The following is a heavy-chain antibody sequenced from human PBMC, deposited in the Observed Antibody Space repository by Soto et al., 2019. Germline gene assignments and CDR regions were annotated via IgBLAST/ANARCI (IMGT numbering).Heavy chain of an antibody. J-gene: IGHJ4*02. CDR3: ASSTHGSGSLMGYFDY. Sequence: PSQTLSLTFAISGDSVSSNSAAWNWIRQSPSRGLEWLGRTYYRSKWYNDYAVSVKSRITINPDTSKNQFSLQLNSVTPEDTAVYYCASSTHGSGSLMGYFDYWGQGTLVTVSS. D-gene: IGHD3-10*01. CDR2: TYYRSKWYN. V-gene: IGHV6-1*01. CDR1: GDSVSSNSAA.